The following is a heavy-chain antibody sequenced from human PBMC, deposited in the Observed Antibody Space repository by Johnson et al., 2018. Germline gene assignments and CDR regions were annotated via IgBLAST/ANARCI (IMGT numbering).Heavy chain of an antibody. CDR1: GFTFSTYT. J-gene: IGHJ1*01. CDR2: ISYYSSTL. Sequence: VQLVQSGGGLVQPGGSLRLSCAASGFTFSTYTMNWVRQAPGKGLEWVSYISYYSSTLYYADSVKGRFTISRDNAKNSLYPQMNSLRDEDTAVYYCARAETYFQHWGQGTLVTVSS. CDR3: ARAETYFQH. V-gene: IGHV3-48*02.